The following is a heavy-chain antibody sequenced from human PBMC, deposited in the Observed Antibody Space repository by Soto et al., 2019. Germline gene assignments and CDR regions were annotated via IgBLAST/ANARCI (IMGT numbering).Heavy chain of an antibody. CDR3: ARGSGPMIEWH. CDR2: INAGNGNT. V-gene: IGHV1-3*01. CDR1: GYTSTSYA. Sequence: ASVKVSCKASGYTSTSYAMHWVRQAPGQRLEWMGWINAGNGNTKYSQKFQGRVTITRDTSASTAYMELSSLRSEDTAVYYCARGSGPMIEWHWGQGTLVTVSS. D-gene: IGHD3-22*01. J-gene: IGHJ4*02.